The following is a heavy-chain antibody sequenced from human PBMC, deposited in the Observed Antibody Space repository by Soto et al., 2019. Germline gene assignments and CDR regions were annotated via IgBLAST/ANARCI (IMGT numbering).Heavy chain of an antibody. CDR1: GGSINNNYYY. Sequence: SETLSLTCTVSGGSINNNYYYWGWVRQPPGKGLEWIASISRSGTTYYNPSLKSRVTKSIDTSRNQFSLKLSSVTAADTAVYYCARAPRGNYGYPSYFDYWGQGTLVTVSS. D-gene: IGHD3-10*01. V-gene: IGHV4-39*07. CDR2: ISRSGTT. J-gene: IGHJ4*02. CDR3: ARAPRGNYGYPSYFDY.